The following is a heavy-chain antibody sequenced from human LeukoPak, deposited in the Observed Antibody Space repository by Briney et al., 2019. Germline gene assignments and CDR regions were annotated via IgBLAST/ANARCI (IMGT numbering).Heavy chain of an antibody. D-gene: IGHD3-10*01. J-gene: IGHJ4*02. V-gene: IGHV3-23*01. CDR2: ISGGTT. Sequence: GGSLRLSCSPSGLTIGTYGVSGVRQAPGKGLEWVSSISGGTTYYADSVKGRFTISRDNSKNTVSLQMNSLRAEDTGVYYCAKSVYHSGNYWGQGTLVTVSS. CDR3: AKSVYHSGNY. CDR1: GLTIGTYG.